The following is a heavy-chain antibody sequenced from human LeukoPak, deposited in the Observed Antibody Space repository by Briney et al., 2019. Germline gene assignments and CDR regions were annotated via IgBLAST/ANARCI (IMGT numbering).Heavy chain of an antibody. V-gene: IGHV1-2*02. D-gene: IGHD3-22*01. CDR2: INPNSGGT. CDR3: ARAEYYYDSSGLKGLPSDY. Sequence: GASVKVSCKASEYTFTGYYMNWVRQAPGQGLEWMGWINPNSGGTNYAQKFQGRVTMTRDTSISTAYMELSRLRSDDTAVYYCARAEYYYDSSGLKGLPSDYWGQGTLVTVSS. CDR1: EYTFTGYY. J-gene: IGHJ4*02.